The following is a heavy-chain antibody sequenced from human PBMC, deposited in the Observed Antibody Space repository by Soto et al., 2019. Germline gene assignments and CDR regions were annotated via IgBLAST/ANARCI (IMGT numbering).Heavy chain of an antibody. CDR2: INPSGGST. D-gene: IGHD3-22*01. CDR1: GYTFTSYY. CDR3: ATPYYYDSSGAYYYYYRMDV. Sequence: QVQLVQSGAEVKKPGASVKVSCKASGYTFTSYYMHWVRQAPGQGLEWMGIINPSGGSTSYAQKFQGRVTMTRDTSTSTVYMELSSLRSEDTAVYYCATPYYYDSSGAYYYYYRMDVWGQGTTVTVSS. J-gene: IGHJ6*02. V-gene: IGHV1-46*01.